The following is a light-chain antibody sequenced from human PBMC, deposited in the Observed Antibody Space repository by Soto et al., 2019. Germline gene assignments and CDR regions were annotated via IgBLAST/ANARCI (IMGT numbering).Light chain of an antibody. V-gene: IGLV2-14*01. CDR3: SSYTSSRAYV. J-gene: IGLJ1*01. CDR1: SSDVGGYNY. CDR2: EVS. Sequence: QSALTQPASVSGSPGQSITISCTGTSSDVGGYNYVSWYQQQSGKAPKLMIHEVSNRPSGVSNRFSGSKSGNTASLTISGLQAEDEADYYCSSYTSSRAYVFGIGTKLPS.